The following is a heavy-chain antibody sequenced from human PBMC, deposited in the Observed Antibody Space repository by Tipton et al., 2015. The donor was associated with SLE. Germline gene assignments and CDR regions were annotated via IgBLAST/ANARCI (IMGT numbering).Heavy chain of an antibody. CDR1: GYTFTTYY. V-gene: IGHV1-46*01. CDR2: LNPRAGST. CDR3: ARVPVPGAYTPGGGWFDP. Sequence: QSGAEVKKPGDSVRVSCKASGYTFTTYYIHWVRQAPGQGLEWMGILNPRAGSTFYAQKFQGRVTMTRDTSTSTVHMELSSLRSEDTAVYYCARVPVPGAYTPGGGWFDPWGQGTPVTVSS. J-gene: IGHJ5*02. D-gene: IGHD3-16*01.